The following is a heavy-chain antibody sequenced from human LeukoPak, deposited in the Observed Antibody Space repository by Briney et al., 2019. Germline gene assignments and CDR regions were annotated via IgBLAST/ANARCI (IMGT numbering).Heavy chain of an antibody. D-gene: IGHD3-22*01. V-gene: IGHV3-66*01. CDR1: GIIVSNNY. CDR3: ATYSSLNRREFQY. J-gene: IGHJ1*01. Sequence: GSLKLSCAASGIIVSNNYMSWVRQAPGRGLEWVSVIYSGGSTYYADSVKGRFTISRDNSKNTLYLQMNSLRAEDAAVYYCATYSSLNRREFQYWGQGTLLTVSS. CDR2: IYSGGST.